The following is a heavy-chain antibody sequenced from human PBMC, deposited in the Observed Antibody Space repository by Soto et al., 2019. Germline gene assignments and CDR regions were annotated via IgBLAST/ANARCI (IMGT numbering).Heavy chain of an antibody. D-gene: IGHD2-15*01. CDR2: IYHSGST. Sequence: SETLSLTCAVSGGSISSGGYSWSWIRQPPGKGLEWIGYIYHSGSTYYNPSLKSRVTISVDRSKNQFSLKLSSVTAADTAVYYCARELGYCSGGSCYIWFDPWGQGTLVTVSS. CDR1: GGSISSGGYS. V-gene: IGHV4-30-2*01. J-gene: IGHJ5*02. CDR3: ARELGYCSGGSCYIWFDP.